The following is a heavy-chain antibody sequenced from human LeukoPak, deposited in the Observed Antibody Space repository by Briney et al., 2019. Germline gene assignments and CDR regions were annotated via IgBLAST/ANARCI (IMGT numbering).Heavy chain of an antibody. V-gene: IGHV3-33*01. Sequence: PGGSLRLSCAASGFTFSTYAMHWVRQAPGKGLEWVAIIWSDGSDKYYADSVKGRFSISRDNSKNTLYLQMNSLGAEDTAVYYCARGIRAGEFSIVGATTAAFDIWGQGTMVTVSS. D-gene: IGHD1-26*01. J-gene: IGHJ3*02. CDR1: GFTFSTYA. CDR2: IWSDGSDK. CDR3: ARGIRAGEFSIVGATTAAFDI.